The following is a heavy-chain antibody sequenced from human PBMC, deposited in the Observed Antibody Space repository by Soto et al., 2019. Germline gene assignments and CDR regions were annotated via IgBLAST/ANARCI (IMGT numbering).Heavy chain of an antibody. CDR3: ARDGEDCSGGSCYSNGYYYGMDV. V-gene: IGHV3-30-3*01. CDR1: GFTFSSYA. CDR2: ISYDGSNK. D-gene: IGHD2-15*01. Sequence: GGSLRLSCAASGFTFSSYAMHWVRQAPGKGLEWVAVISYDGSNKYYADSVKGRFTISRDNSKNTLYLQMNSLRAEDTAVYYCARDGEDCSGGSCYSNGYYYGMDVWGQGTTVPSP. J-gene: IGHJ6*02.